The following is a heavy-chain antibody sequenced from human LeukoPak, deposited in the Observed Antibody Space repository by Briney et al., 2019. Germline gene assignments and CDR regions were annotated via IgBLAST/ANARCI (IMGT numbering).Heavy chain of an antibody. J-gene: IGHJ5*02. CDR3: AKDRIVVVPAAIHNWFDP. Sequence: PGGSLRLSCAPSGFRFENYNMNWVRQAPGKGLEWVSAISGSGGSTYYADSVKGRFTISRDNSKNTLYLQMNSLRAEDTAVYYCAKDRIVVVPAAIHNWFDPWGQGTLVTVSS. CDR1: GFRFENYN. CDR2: ISGSGGST. V-gene: IGHV3-23*01. D-gene: IGHD2-2*02.